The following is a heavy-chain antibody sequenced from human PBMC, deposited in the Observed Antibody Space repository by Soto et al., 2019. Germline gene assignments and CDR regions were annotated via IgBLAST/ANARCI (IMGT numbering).Heavy chain of an antibody. D-gene: IGHD3-3*01. CDR2: IYYSGST. J-gene: IGHJ5*02. CDR3: ASTRKYYDFWSGYLNWIDP. CDR1: GGSISSSSDY. V-gene: IGHV4-39*01. Sequence: SETMSLTCTASGGSISSSSDYWCWIRQPPGKGLEWIGSIYYSGSTYYNPSLKSRVTISVDTSKNQFSLKLSSVTAADTAVYYCASTRKYYDFWSGYLNWIDPWGQGTLVTVS.